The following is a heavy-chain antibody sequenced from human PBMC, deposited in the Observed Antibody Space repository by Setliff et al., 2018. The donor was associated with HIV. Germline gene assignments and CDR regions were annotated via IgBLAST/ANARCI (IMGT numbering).Heavy chain of an antibody. D-gene: IGHD3-9*01. CDR3: AREPHELRYFDWLLYPAYYYYGMDV. V-gene: IGHV3-7*01. Sequence: GGSLRLSCAASGFTFSSYWMSWVRQAPGKGLEWVANIKYDGSEKYYVGSVKGRFTISRDNAKNSLYLQRNSLRAEDTAVYYCAREPHELRYFDWLLYPAYYYYGMDVWGQGTTVTVSS. CDR2: IKYDGSEK. CDR1: GFTFSSYW. J-gene: IGHJ6*02.